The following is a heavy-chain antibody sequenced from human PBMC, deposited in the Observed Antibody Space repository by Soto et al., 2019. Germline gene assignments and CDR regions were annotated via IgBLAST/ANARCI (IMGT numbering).Heavy chain of an antibody. CDR3: ARDPGSSWSDAFDI. V-gene: IGHV1-3*01. D-gene: IGHD6-13*01. CDR2: INAGNGNT. Sequence: QVQLVRSGAEVKKPGASVKVSCKASGYTFTSYAMHWVRQAPGQRLEWMGWINAGNGNTKYSQKFQGRVTITRDTSASTAYMELSSLRSEDTAVYYCARDPGSSWSDAFDIWGQGPMVTVSS. CDR1: GYTFTSYA. J-gene: IGHJ3*02.